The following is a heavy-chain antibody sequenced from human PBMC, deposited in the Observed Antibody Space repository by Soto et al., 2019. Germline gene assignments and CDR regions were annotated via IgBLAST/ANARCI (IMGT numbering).Heavy chain of an antibody. V-gene: IGHV3-11*01. CDR3: APRPPCITIFGGVAPPNGFDP. Sequence: PGGSLRLSCAASGFTFSDYYMRWIRQAPGKGLEWVSYITSSGSTIYYADSVKGRFTISRDNAKNSLYLQMNSLRAEDTAVYYCAPRPPCITIFGGVAPPNGFDPWGQGTLVTVSS. CDR2: ITSSGSTI. CDR1: GFTFSDYY. J-gene: IGHJ5*02. D-gene: IGHD3-3*01.